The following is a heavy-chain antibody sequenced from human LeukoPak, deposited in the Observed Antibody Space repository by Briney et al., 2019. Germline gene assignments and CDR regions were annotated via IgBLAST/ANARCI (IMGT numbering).Heavy chain of an antibody. Sequence: GGSLRLSCAASGFTFSSYSMNWVRQAPGKGLEWVSSISSSSSYIYYAESVKGRFTISRDNAKNSLYLQMNSLRAEDTAVYYCARCLGATRCAFDIWGQGTMVTVSS. CDR1: GFTFSSYS. CDR2: ISSSSSYI. D-gene: IGHD1-26*01. V-gene: IGHV3-21*01. CDR3: ARCLGATRCAFDI. J-gene: IGHJ3*02.